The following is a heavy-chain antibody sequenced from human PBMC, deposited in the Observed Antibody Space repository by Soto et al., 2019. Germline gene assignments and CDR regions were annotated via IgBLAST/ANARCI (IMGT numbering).Heavy chain of an antibody. D-gene: IGHD3-3*01. Sequence: GGSLRLSFAASGFTFSDYYMSWIRQAPGKGLEWVSYISSSSSYTNYADSVKGRFTISRDNAKNSLYLQMNSLRAEDTAVYYCARDLGSITIFGVVSGGTEGYYGMDVWGQGTTVTVSS. V-gene: IGHV3-11*06. J-gene: IGHJ6*02. CDR2: ISSSSSYT. CDR1: GFTFSDYY. CDR3: ARDLGSITIFGVVSGGTEGYYGMDV.